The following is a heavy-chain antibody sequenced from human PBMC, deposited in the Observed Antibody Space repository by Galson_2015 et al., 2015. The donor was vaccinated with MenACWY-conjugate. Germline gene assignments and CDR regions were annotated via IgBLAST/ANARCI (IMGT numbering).Heavy chain of an antibody. Sequence: QSGAEVKKPGESLKISCRGSGYNFSKYWIGWVRLMPGKGLEWMGLIWPGDSSTRYNPSFQGQVTMSADKSTSTAYLEWSSLKASVTAMYYCARHGLSAWSTWFDPWGHGSLVTVSS. D-gene: IGHD2-8*02. CDR1: GYNFSKYW. CDR3: ARHGLSAWSTWFDP. CDR2: IWPGDSST. J-gene: IGHJ5*02. V-gene: IGHV5-51*01.